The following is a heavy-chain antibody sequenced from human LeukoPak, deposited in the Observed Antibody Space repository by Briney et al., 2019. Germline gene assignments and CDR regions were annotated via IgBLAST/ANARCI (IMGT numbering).Heavy chain of an antibody. Sequence: SETLSLTCTVSGGSISSYYWNWIRQPPGKGLEWIGCIYTSGTTDYNPSLKSRVTMSVDTSKNQFSLKLSSVTAADTAVYYCARRLVLPAAIRTYYYYYMDVWGKGTTVTVSS. CDR2: IYTSGTT. CDR3: ARRLVLPAAIRTYYYYYMDV. V-gene: IGHV4-4*09. D-gene: IGHD2-2*02. CDR1: GGSISSYY. J-gene: IGHJ6*03.